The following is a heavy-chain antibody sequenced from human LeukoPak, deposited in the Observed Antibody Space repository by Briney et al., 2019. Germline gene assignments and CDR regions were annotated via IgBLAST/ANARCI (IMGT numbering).Heavy chain of an antibody. CDR3: ARESWYCSSTSCYRTPDAFDI. J-gene: IGHJ3*02. V-gene: IGHV4-59*01. Sequence: GSLRLSCAASGFTFDDYAMHWIRQPPGKGLEWIGYIYYSGSTNYNPSLKSRVTISVDTSKNQFSLKLSSVTAADTAVYYCARESWYCSSTSCYRTPDAFDIWGQGTMVTVSS. CDR1: GFTFDDYA. CDR2: IYYSGST. D-gene: IGHD2-2*02.